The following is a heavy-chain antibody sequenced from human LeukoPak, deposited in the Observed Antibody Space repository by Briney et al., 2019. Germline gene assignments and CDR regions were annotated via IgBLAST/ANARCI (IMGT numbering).Heavy chain of an antibody. CDR2: ISASGGGT. Sequence: PGGSLRLSCTASGFTFTTYTIDWVRQAPGKGLEWVSSISASGGGTYYADSVKGRFTISRDTSKNTLYLQMNSLRAEDTAVYYCAPLAATTDYWGQGTLVTVSS. CDR1: GFTFTTYT. CDR3: APLAATTDY. J-gene: IGHJ4*02. V-gene: IGHV3-23*01. D-gene: IGHD5-12*01.